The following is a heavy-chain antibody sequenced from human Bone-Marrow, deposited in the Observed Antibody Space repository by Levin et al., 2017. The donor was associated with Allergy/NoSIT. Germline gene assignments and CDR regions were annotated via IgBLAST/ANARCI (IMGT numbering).Heavy chain of an antibody. CDR1: GFTFYSYA. J-gene: IGHJ4*02. Sequence: PGGSLRLSCVASGFTFYSYAMNWVRQTPGKGLEWVSGITGSGGSTYYADSLTGRFTISRDNSKNTLFLHMNSLRAEDTAVYFCARGLNLRGRYCVGGSCQFDHWGQGALVSVSS. CDR2: ITGSGGST. V-gene: IGHV3-23*01. D-gene: IGHD2-15*01. CDR3: ARGLNLRGRYCVGGSCQFDH.